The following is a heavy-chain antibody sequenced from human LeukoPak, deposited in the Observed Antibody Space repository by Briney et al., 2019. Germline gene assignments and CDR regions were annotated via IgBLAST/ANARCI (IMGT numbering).Heavy chain of an antibody. CDR3: ARATSDSFSGWFDP. CDR2: MYPNSGNT. V-gene: IGHV1-8*01. Sequence: ASVKVSCKASGYTFASYDINWVRQATGQGLEWMGWMYPNSGNTGYAQKFQGRVTMTRNTSISTAYMELSSLRSEDTAVYYCARATSDSFSGWFDPWGQGTLVTVSS. CDR1: GYTFASYD. D-gene: IGHD6-25*01. J-gene: IGHJ5*02.